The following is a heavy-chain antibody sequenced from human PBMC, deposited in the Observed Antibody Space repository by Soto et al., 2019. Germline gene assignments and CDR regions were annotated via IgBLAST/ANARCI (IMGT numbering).Heavy chain of an antibody. D-gene: IGHD3-3*01. V-gene: IGHV4-59*01. CDR2: IYYSGST. Sequence: SETLSLTCTVSGGSISSYYWSWIRQPPGKGLEWIGYIYYSGSTNYNPSLKSRVTISVDTSKNQFSLKLSSVTAADTAVYYCARVSVWSGYYSGYNWFDPWGQGTLVTVSS. CDR3: ARVSVWSGYYSGYNWFDP. J-gene: IGHJ5*02. CDR1: GGSISSYY.